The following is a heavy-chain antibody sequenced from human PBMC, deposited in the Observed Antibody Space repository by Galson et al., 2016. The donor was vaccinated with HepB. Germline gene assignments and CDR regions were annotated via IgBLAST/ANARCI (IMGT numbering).Heavy chain of an antibody. CDR2: LNNDGSST. J-gene: IGHJ4*02. CDR3: ARATGIQGLDH. D-gene: IGHD1-1*01. CDR1: GFTFSSHW. V-gene: IGHV3-74*01. Sequence: LRLSCAASGFTFSSHWMHWVRQAPGKGLAWVSRLNNDGSSTGYAGSVRGRFTISRDNAKNTLSLQMNSLRVEDTAVYYCARATGIQGLDHWGQGTLVTVSS.